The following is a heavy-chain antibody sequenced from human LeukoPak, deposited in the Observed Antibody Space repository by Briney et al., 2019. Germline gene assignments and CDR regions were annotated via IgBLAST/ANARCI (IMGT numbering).Heavy chain of an antibody. D-gene: IGHD3-22*01. Sequence: ASVKVSCKASGYTFTSYDINWVRQATGQGLECMGWMNPNSGNTGYAQKFQGRVTITRNTSISTAYMELSSLRSEDTAVYYCARWEGTSYYDSSGFMVYWGQGTLVTVSS. CDR2: MNPNSGNT. CDR1: GYTFTSYD. J-gene: IGHJ4*02. CDR3: ARWEGTSYYDSSGFMVY. V-gene: IGHV1-8*03.